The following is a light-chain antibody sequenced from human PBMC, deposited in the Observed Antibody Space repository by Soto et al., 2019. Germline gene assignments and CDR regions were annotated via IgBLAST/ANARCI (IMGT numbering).Light chain of an antibody. CDR2: GAS. J-gene: IGKJ5*01. Sequence: PGEIATLSCRTSQNVTSSYLAWHQKKPGQAPRLLIYGASRRATGVPDRFSGSGSGTDFVLTISRLEPEDFAVYYCQRITFGQGTRLEIK. V-gene: IGKV3-20*01. CDR1: QNVTSSY. CDR3: QRIT.